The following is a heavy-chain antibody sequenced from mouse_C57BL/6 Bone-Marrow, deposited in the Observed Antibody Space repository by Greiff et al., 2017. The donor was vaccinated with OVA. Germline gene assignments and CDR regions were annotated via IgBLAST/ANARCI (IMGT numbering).Heavy chain of an antibody. Sequence: EVKVVESGPGLAKPSQTLSLTCSVTGYSITSDYWNWIRKFPGNKLEYMGYISYSGSTYYNPSLKSRISITRDTSKNQYYLQLNSVTTEDTATYYCARDTTVVAPHWYFDVWGTGTTVTVSS. CDR1: GYSITSDY. V-gene: IGHV3-8*01. CDR3: ARDTTVVAPHWYFDV. D-gene: IGHD1-1*01. CDR2: ISYSGST. J-gene: IGHJ1*03.